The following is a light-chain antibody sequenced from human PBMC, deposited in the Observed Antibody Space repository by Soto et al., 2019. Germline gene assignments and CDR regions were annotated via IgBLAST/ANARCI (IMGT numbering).Light chain of an antibody. CDR1: SLGSKN. V-gene: IGLV3-9*01. CDR3: QVWDSSTYV. CDR2: RDT. Sequence: CGGNSLGSKNVHWYQQRPGQGPVLVIYRDTNRPSGIPERFSGSNSGNTATLTISRAQAGDEADYYCQVWDSSTYVFGTGTKVT. J-gene: IGLJ1*01.